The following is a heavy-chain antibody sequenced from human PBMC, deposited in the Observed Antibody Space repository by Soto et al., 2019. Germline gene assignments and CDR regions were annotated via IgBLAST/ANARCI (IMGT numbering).Heavy chain of an antibody. CDR3: AKDGGYDILTGYPRTDY. D-gene: IGHD3-9*01. CDR2: ISGSGGST. Sequence: GGSLRLSCAASGFTFSSYAMSWVRQAPGKGLEWVSAISGSGGSTYYADSVKGRFTISRDNSKNTLYLQMNSLRAEDTAVYYCAKDGGYDILTGYPRTDYWGQGTLVTVSS. CDR1: GFTFSSYA. V-gene: IGHV3-23*01. J-gene: IGHJ4*02.